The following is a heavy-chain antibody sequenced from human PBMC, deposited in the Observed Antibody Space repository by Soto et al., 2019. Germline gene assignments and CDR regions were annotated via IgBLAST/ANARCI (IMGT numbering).Heavy chain of an antibody. D-gene: IGHD1-1*01. CDR3: ARVRRNDASDYYGMDV. J-gene: IGHJ6*02. CDR1: GVSFSTST. V-gene: IGHV3-48*02. CDR2: ISSGSTTI. Sequence: PGGSLRLSCAASGVSFSTSTMNWVRQAPGKGLEWVSYISSGSTTIYYADSVKDRFTISRDNGKNSLYLQMNSLRDEDTAVYYCARVRRNDASDYYGMDVWGQGTAVTVSS.